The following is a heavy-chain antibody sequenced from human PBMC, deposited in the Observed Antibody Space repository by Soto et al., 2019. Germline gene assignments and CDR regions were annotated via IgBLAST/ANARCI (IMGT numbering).Heavy chain of an antibody. J-gene: IGHJ1*01. V-gene: IGHV4-61*01. CDR2: IFYSGNT. CDR1: GGSVNSGTYY. D-gene: IGHD3-16*01. Sequence: QVQLQESGPGLVKPSETLSLTCTVSGGSVNSGTYYWNWIRQPPGKELEWLGYIFYSGNTNYKPSVRSRVTISVDTPRNQFSLKLSSVTAADTAVYYCARSYTLMVAALGEWGQGTLVTVSS. CDR3: ARSYTLMVAALGE.